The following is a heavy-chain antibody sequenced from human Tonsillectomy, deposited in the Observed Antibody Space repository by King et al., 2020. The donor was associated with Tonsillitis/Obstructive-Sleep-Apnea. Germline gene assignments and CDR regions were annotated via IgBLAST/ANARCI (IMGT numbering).Heavy chain of an antibody. Sequence: VQLVESGGGLVKPGGSLRLSCAASGFTFSDYYMSWIRQAPGKGLEWVSYISSSGITIYCADSVKGRFTISRDNAKNSLYLQMDSLRAEDTAVYFCARVPDYGGTFDYWGQGTLVTVSS. CDR1: GFTFSDYY. CDR2: ISSSGITI. V-gene: IGHV3-11*01. J-gene: IGHJ4*02. CDR3: ARVPDYGGTFDY. D-gene: IGHD4-23*01.